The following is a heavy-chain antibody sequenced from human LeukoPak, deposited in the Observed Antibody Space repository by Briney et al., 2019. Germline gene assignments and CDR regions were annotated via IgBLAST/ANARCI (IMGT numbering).Heavy chain of an antibody. CDR3: ARDRSGNHFDY. V-gene: IGHV4-59*01. D-gene: IGHD1-26*01. CDR2: IYYSGST. CDR1: GGSISSYY. Sequence: PSETLSLTCTVSGGSISSYYWSWIRQPPGKGLEWIGYIYYSGSTNYNPSLKSRVTISVDTSKNQFSLKLSSVTAADTAVYYCARDRSGNHFDYWGQGTLVTVSS. J-gene: IGHJ4*02.